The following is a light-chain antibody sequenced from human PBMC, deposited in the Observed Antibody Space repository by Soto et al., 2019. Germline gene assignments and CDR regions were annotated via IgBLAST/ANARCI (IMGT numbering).Light chain of an antibody. V-gene: IGKV3-11*01. CDR3: QQRSDWPALT. Sequence: EIVLTQSPATLSLSPGERATLSCRASQSVSSYLAWYQQKPGQAPRLLIYGASNRATGIPDRFSGSGSGTDFTLTISSLEPEDFAVYYCQQRSDWPALTFGGGTKVDIK. CDR2: GAS. J-gene: IGKJ4*02. CDR1: QSVSSY.